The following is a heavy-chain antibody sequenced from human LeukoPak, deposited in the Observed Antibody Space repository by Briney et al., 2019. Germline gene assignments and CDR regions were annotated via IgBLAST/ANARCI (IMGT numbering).Heavy chain of an antibody. CDR2: ISYDGGNK. D-gene: IGHD2-15*01. Sequence: GGSLRLSCAAFGFRFSSYDIHWVRQAPGKGLDWVSVISYDGGNKYYGDSVKGRFTISRDNSKNTLYLQMNSLRTEDTAVYYCAKDLGYVKGPTWGFDYWGQGTLVTVSS. CDR1: GFRFSSYD. J-gene: IGHJ4*02. V-gene: IGHV3-30*18. CDR3: AKDLGYVKGPTWGFDY.